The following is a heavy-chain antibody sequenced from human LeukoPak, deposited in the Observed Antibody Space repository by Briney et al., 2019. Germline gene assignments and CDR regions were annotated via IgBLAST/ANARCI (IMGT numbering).Heavy chain of an antibody. CDR2: ISSSGGST. V-gene: IGHV3-23*01. D-gene: IGHD2-21*01. CDR3: AKDFRIGYSAHFDY. Sequence: GGSLRLSCAASGFVFRSYAMSWVRQAPRKGLEWVSGISSSGGSTYHADSVRGRFTISRDNSKNTQYLQMNSLRGEDTAVYYCAKDFRIGYSAHFDYWGQGALVTVSS. J-gene: IGHJ4*02. CDR1: GFVFRSYA.